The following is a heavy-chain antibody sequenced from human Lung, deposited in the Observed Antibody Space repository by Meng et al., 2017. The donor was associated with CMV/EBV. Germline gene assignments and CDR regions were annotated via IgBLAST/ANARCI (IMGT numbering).Heavy chain of an antibody. D-gene: IGHD6-19*01. CDR3: ARGEHRIAVAGSAFDI. Sequence: GESXKISCAASGFTFSSYAMHWVRQAPGKGLEWVAVISYDGSNKYYADSVKGRFTISRDNSKNTLYLQMNSLRAEDTAVYYCARGEHRIAVAGSAFDIWGQGTXVTV. J-gene: IGHJ3*02. CDR1: GFTFSSYA. V-gene: IGHV3-30-3*01. CDR2: ISYDGSNK.